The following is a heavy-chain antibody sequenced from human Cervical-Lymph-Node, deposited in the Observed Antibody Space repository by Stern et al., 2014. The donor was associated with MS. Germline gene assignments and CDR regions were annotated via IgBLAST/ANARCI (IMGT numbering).Heavy chain of an antibody. V-gene: IGHV1-69*01. CDR3: ALSSETSDRWYSLGYDL. J-gene: IGHJ5*02. CDR1: GGTFSKFP. D-gene: IGHD6-13*01. Sequence: QVQLVESGAEVTKPWSSVKVSCKASGGTFSKFPCSWVRQAPGQRLEWQGVIFLFFGTPTSAQEFRSRVTITADVATSTVYMELSSLRSDDTAVYYCALSSETSDRWYSLGYDLGGQGTLVTVSS. CDR2: IFLFFGTP.